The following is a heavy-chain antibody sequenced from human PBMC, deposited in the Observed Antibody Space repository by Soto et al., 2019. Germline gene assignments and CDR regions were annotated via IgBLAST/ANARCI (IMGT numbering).Heavy chain of an antibody. Sequence: GGSLRLSCAASGFTFSSYSMNWVRQAPGKGLEWVSYISSSSSTIYYADSVKGRFTISRDNAKNSLYLQMNSLRDEDTAVYYCASAGSGSSYYYYYGMDVWGQGTTVTVSS. CDR2: ISSSSSTI. CDR3: ASAGSGSSYYYYYGMDV. D-gene: IGHD3-10*01. V-gene: IGHV3-48*02. CDR1: GFTFSSYS. J-gene: IGHJ6*02.